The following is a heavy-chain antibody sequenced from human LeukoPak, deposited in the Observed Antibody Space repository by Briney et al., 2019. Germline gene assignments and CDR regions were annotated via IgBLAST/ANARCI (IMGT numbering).Heavy chain of an antibody. Sequence: SETLSLTCTVSGGSISSYYWSWIRQPPGKGLEWIGYIYYSGSTNYNPSLKSRVTISVDTSKNQFSLKLSSVTAADTAVYYCASEERYSSSWGRYYYYGMDVWGQGTTVTVSS. V-gene: IGHV4-59*08. CDR2: IYYSGST. D-gene: IGHD6-13*01. J-gene: IGHJ6*02. CDR1: GGSISSYY. CDR3: ASEERYSSSWGRYYYYGMDV.